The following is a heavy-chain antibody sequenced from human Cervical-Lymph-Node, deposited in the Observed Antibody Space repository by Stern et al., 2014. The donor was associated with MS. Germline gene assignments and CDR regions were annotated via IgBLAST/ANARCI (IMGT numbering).Heavy chain of an antibody. CDR3: VRDNNWSLDY. Sequence: QMQLVQSGAEVKNPGASVKVSCKASGYTFTGYYMHWVRQAPGQGLEWMGRIKTNSGDTNYAQKFQGRVTMTRDTSISTAYMDLSRLISDDTAVYYCVRDNNWSLDYWGQGTLVTVSS. CDR1: GYTFTGYY. J-gene: IGHJ4*02. V-gene: IGHV1-2*06. CDR2: IKTNSGDT. D-gene: IGHD1-1*01.